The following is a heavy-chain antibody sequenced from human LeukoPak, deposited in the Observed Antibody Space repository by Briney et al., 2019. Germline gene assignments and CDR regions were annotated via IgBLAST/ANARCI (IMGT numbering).Heavy chain of an antibody. J-gene: IGHJ4*02. CDR1: GFTVSSNY. D-gene: IGHD5-12*01. CDR3: AREYRSSGYEIDY. CDR2: IYSGGST. V-gene: IGHV3-66*01. Sequence: GGSLRLSCAASGFTVSSNYMSWVRQAPGKGLEWVSVIYSGGSTYYADSVEGRFTISRDNSKSTLYLQMNSLRAEDTAVYYCAREYRSSGYEIDYWGQGTLVTVSS.